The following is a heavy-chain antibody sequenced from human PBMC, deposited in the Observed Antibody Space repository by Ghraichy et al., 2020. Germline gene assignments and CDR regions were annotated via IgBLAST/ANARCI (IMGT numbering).Heavy chain of an antibody. CDR1: GFSFSSHS. CDR3: VMELHAIGDFGY. V-gene: IGHV3-64D*06. J-gene: IGHJ4*02. CDR2: ISPNGNGT. Sequence: GGSLRLSCSASGFSFSSHSMHWVRQAPGKGLEYVSAISPNGNGTYYADSVKGRFTISRDNSKNTLYLQMSSLRPEDTAVYYCVMELHAIGDFGYWGQGNLVTVSS. D-gene: IGHD1-26*01.